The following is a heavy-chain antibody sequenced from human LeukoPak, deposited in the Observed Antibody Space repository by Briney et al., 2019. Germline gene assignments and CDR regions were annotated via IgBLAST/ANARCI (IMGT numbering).Heavy chain of an antibody. D-gene: IGHD6-13*01. J-gene: IGHJ4*02. CDR3: VKNSGWYCLDY. CDR2: ISSSGSTI. CDR1: GFTFGDYY. Sequence: GGSLRLSCAASGFTFGDYYMSWIRQAPGKGLEWVSYISSSGSTIYYADSVKGRFTISRDNAKNSLYLQMNSLRAEDTAVYYCVKNSGWYCLDYWGQGITVIVSS. V-gene: IGHV3-11*01.